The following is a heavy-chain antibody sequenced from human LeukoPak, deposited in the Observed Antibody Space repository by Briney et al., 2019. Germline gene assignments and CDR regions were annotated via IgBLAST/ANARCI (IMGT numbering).Heavy chain of an antibody. D-gene: IGHD2-15*01. Sequence: GGSLRLSCAASGFTFSSYAMHWLRQAPGKGLEWEAVISYDGSNKYYADSVKGRFTISRDNSKNTLYLQMNSLRAEDTAVYYCARDPSVVVVAASYFDYWGQGTLVTVSS. CDR3: ARDPSVVVVAASYFDY. CDR2: ISYDGSNK. V-gene: IGHV3-30*04. CDR1: GFTFSSYA. J-gene: IGHJ4*02.